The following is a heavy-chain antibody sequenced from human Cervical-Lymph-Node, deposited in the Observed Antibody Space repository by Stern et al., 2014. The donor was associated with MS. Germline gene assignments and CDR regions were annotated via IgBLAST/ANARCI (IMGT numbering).Heavy chain of an antibody. D-gene: IGHD3-22*01. V-gene: IGHV4-61*01. CDR1: GGSVSSGSYY. J-gene: IGHJ4*02. CDR3: ASDSSGYYLSFDY. CDR2: IYYRWSP. Sequence: VQLVESGPGLVKPSETLSLTCTVSGGSVSSGSYYWSWIRQPPGKGLEWIGYIYYRWSPNYNPSLKSRVTISVDTSKNQFSLKLSSVTAADTAVYYCASDSSGYYLSFDYWGQGTLVTVSS.